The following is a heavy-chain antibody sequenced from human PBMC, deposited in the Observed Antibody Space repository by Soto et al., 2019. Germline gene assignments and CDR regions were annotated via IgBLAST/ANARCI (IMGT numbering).Heavy chain of an antibody. CDR1: GYSFTSHG. J-gene: IGHJ6*02. CDR2: ISASNGGT. D-gene: IGHD3-10*01. Sequence: QVQLVQSGAEVKKPGASVKVSCKASGYSFTSHGISWVRQAPGQGLEWMAWISASNGGTNYAQKFQGRVTVTTDTDTSKGYIELRSLSSEATAADYCYRMVRGSNIVYCRQIAVCGDATTV. V-gene: IGHV1-18*01. CDR3: YRMVRGSNIVYCRQIAV.